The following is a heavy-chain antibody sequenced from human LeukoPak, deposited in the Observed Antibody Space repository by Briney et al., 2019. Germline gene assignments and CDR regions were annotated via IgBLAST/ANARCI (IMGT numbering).Heavy chain of an antibody. J-gene: IGHJ3*02. CDR3: ARGGAYSSGWPGTFDI. V-gene: IGHV3-64*01. CDR1: GFTFSSYA. Sequence: PGGSLRLSWAASGFTFSSYAMHWVRQAPGKGLEYVSAISGNGGSTYYTYSVKGRFTISRDNSKNTLYLQMGSLRPEDTAVYYCARGGAYSSGWPGTFDIWGQGTMVTVSS. CDR2: ISGNGGST. D-gene: IGHD6-19*01.